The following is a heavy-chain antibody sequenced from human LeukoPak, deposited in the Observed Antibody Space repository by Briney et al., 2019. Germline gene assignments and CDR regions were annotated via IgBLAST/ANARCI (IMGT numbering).Heavy chain of an antibody. Sequence: SETLSLTCTVSCGSISSYYWSWIRQPPGKGLEWIGYIYYSGSTNYNPSLKSRVTISVDTSKNQFSLKLSSVTAADTAVYYCARVSSYGDSHYWGQGTLVTVSS. CDR1: CGSISSYY. V-gene: IGHV4-59*12. J-gene: IGHJ4*02. D-gene: IGHD4-17*01. CDR3: ARVSSYGDSHY. CDR2: IYYSGST.